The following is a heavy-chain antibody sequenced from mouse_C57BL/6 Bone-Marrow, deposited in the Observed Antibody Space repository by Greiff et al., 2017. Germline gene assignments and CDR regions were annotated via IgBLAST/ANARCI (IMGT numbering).Heavy chain of an antibody. Sequence: QVQLKQSGPELVKPGASVKLSCKASGYTFTSYEINWVKQRPGQGLEWIGWIYPRDGSTKYNEKFKGKATLTVDTSSSTAYMELHSLTSEDSAVFFCARDYGSSYWCFDVWGTGTTVTVSS. CDR2: IYPRDGST. J-gene: IGHJ1*03. D-gene: IGHD1-1*01. CDR3: ARDYGSSYWCFDV. CDR1: GYTFTSYE. V-gene: IGHV1-85*01.